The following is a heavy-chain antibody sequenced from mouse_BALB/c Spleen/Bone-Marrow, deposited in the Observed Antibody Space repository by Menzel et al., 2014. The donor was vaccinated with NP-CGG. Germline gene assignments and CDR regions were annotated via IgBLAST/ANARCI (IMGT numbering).Heavy chain of an antibody. V-gene: IGHV5-6*01. Sequence: VQLQHSGGDLVKPGGSLKLSCAASGFTFSSYGMSWVRQAPDKRLERVATISSGDSYTYYPDSVKGRFTISRDNAKNTLYLLMSSLKSEDTAMYYCARHRADYYAMDYWGQGTSVTVSS. J-gene: IGHJ4*01. CDR3: ARHRADYYAMDY. D-gene: IGHD3-3*01. CDR1: GFTFSSYG. CDR2: ISSGDSYT.